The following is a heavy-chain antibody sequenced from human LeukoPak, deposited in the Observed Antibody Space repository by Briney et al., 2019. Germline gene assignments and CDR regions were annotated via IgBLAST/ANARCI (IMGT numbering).Heavy chain of an antibody. J-gene: IGHJ3*02. CDR2: QSDTGYYR. CDR1: GFTFGDFA. CDR3: ARKWHGGFDI. Sequence: GGSLRLSCTASGFTFGDFATSWVRQAPGKGLEWVSDQSDTGYYRNYADSAKGRFTISRDNSKNTLWLQMNSLRVEDTAVYYCARKWHGGFDIWSQGAMVTVSS. V-gene: IGHV3-23*01. D-gene: IGHD2-8*01.